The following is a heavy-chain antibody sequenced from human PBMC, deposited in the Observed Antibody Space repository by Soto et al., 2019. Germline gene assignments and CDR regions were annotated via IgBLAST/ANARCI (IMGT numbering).Heavy chain of an antibody. CDR2: INHSGST. CDR3: ARGRYYDYVWGSYRYPDDAFDI. V-gene: IGHV4-34*01. D-gene: IGHD3-16*02. Sequence: SETLSLTCAVYGGSFSGYYWSWIRQPPGKGLEWIGEINHSGSTNYNPSLKSRVTISVDTSKNQFSLKLSSVTAADTAVYYCARGRYYDYVWGSYRYPDDAFDIWGQGTMVTVSS. CDR1: GGSFSGYY. J-gene: IGHJ3*02.